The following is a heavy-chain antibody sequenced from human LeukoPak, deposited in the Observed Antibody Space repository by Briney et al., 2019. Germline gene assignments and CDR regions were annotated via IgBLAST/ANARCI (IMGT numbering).Heavy chain of an antibody. CDR1: GFTFSSYS. CDR2: ISSSSSYI. D-gene: IGHD2-2*01. Sequence: AGGSLRLSCAAPGFTFSSYSMNWVRQAPGKGLEWVSSISSSSSYIYYADSVKGRFTISRDNAKNSLYLQMNSLRAEDTAVYYCARDGCSSTSCQYYYYYMDVWGKGTTVTVSS. CDR3: ARDGCSSTSCQYYYYYMDV. J-gene: IGHJ6*03. V-gene: IGHV3-21*01.